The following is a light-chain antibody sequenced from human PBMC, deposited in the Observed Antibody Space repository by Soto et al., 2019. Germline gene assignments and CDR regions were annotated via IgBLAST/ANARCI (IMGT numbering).Light chain of an antibody. CDR3: QQYGSSPLT. Sequence: EIVLTQSLATLSLSPGERATLSCRASQSVSSYFAWYQQKPGQAPRLLIYDASNRATGIPARFSGSGFGTDFTLTISRLEPEDFAVYYCQQYGSSPLTFXGGTKADIK. V-gene: IGKV3-20*01. CDR1: QSVSSY. CDR2: DAS. J-gene: IGKJ4*01.